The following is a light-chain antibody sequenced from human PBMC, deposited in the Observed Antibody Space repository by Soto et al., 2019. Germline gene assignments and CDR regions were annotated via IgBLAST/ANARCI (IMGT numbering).Light chain of an antibody. J-gene: IGKJ1*01. CDR3: QQYNAYSRA. Sequence: DIQMTQSPSTLSASVGDRVTITCRASEGVSRWLAWYQQKPGRTPKLLIYQASTLETGVPSRFSGSGSGTEFTLTISSLQPDDFATYYCQQYNAYSRAFGQGTKVEIK. V-gene: IGKV1-5*03. CDR1: EGVSRW. CDR2: QAS.